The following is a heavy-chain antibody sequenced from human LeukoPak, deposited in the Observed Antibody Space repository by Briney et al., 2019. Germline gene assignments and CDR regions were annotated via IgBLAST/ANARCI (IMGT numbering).Heavy chain of an antibody. Sequence: PSETLSLTXTVSGGSISSYYWSWIRQPPGKGLEWIGYIYYSGSTNYNPSLKSRVTISVDTSKNQFSLKLSSVTAADTAVHYCASEESDFWSGSLDYWGQGTLVTVSS. V-gene: IGHV4-59*01. CDR3: ASEESDFWSGSLDY. CDR2: IYYSGST. J-gene: IGHJ4*02. CDR1: GGSISSYY. D-gene: IGHD3-3*01.